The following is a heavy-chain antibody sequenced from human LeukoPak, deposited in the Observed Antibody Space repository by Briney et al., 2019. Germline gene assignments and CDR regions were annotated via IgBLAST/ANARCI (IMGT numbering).Heavy chain of an antibody. CDR3: AKGRSPTAPFDY. J-gene: IGHJ4*02. Sequence: SETLFLTCTVSGGHISRNSYYWGWLRQSPGKGLEWVAIFYYSGTTFKNPSLKCRGTISVNPSQNQFSLNLKSVTATDTAVYFCAKGRSPTAPFDYWGQGTLVTVSS. CDR1: GGHISRNSYY. V-gene: IGHV4-39*01. CDR2: FYYSGTT.